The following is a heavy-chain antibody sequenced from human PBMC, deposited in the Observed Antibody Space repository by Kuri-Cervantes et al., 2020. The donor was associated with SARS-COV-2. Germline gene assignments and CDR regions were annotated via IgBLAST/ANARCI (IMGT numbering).Heavy chain of an antibody. J-gene: IGHJ4*02. Sequence: ETLSLTCAASGFTVSSNYMSWVRQAPGKGLEWVSVIYSGGSTYYADSMKGRFTISRDNSKNTLYLQMNSLSAEDTAVYYCARSIIAVAGFGGRDYWGQGTLVTVSS. D-gene: IGHD6-19*01. V-gene: IGHV3-53*01. CDR1: GFTVSSNY. CDR3: ARSIIAVAGFGGRDY. CDR2: IYSGGST.